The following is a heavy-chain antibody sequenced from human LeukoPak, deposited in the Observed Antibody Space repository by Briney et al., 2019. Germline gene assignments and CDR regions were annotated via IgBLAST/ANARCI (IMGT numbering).Heavy chain of an antibody. Sequence: PSDTVSLTCAVSGGTISSCDRWRWVRQPPGKRLEWVGELYHSGSTNYNPSLKSRVTISVDKSKSQLSLKLSAVTSADTAVYYCARVSIGVVGNGDYWGQGTRVTVSS. D-gene: IGHD2-21*01. CDR1: GGTISSCDR. V-gene: IGHV4-4*02. CDR3: ARVSIGVVGNGDY. CDR2: LYHSGST. J-gene: IGHJ4*02.